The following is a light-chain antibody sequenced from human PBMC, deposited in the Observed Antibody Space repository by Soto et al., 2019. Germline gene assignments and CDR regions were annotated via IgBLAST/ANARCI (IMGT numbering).Light chain of an antibody. V-gene: IGKV1-39*01. CDR1: QSISSY. J-gene: IGKJ5*01. CDR3: QQSYSTPST. CDR2: AAS. Sequence: DIQMTQSPSSVSASVGDRVTITCRASQSISSYLNWYQQKPGKAPKLLIYAASSLQSGVPSRFSGSGSGTDFTLTISSLQPEDFATYYCQQSYSTPSTFGQGTRLEIK.